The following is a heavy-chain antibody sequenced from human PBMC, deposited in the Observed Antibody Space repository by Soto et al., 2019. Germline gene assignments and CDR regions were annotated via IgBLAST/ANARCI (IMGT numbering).Heavy chain of an antibody. V-gene: IGHV5-51*01. CDR1: GYSFTSYW. D-gene: IGHD3-9*01. CDR3: ARHATYYDILSGYYFHY. CDR2: INPGDSET. Sequence: HGESLKISCKGSGYSFTSYWIAWVRQMPGKGLEWMAIINPGDSETKYSPSFQGQVTISADKSINTAYLQWSSLKASDTAMYYCARHATYYDILSGYYFHYRGQGPQVTVSS. J-gene: IGHJ4*02.